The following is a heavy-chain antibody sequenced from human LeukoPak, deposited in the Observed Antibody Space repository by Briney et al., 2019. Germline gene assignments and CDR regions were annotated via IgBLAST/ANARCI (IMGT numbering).Heavy chain of an antibody. CDR3: ARASLYSSSWSNPDIDY. CDR1: GFTSGTSW. D-gene: IGHD6-13*01. J-gene: IGHJ4*02. Sequence: GGSLRLSCAASGFTSGTSWMSWVRQAPGKGLEWVSSISSSSSYIYYADSVKGRFTISRDNAKNSLYLQMNSLRAEDTAVYYCARASLYSSSWSNPDIDYWGQGTLVTVSS. CDR2: ISSSSSYI. V-gene: IGHV3-21*01.